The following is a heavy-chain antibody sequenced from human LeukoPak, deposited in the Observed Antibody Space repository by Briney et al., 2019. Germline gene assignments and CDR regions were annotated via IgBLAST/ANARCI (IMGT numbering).Heavy chain of an antibody. Sequence: GASVKVSCKASGYAFTSYAMHWVRQAPGQRLEWMGWINAGNGNTKYSQKFQGRVTITRDTSASTAYMELSSLRSEDTAVYYCARWGGNIVATIPWGQGTLVTVSS. CDR1: GYAFTSYA. D-gene: IGHD5-12*01. CDR2: INAGNGNT. V-gene: IGHV1-3*01. CDR3: ARWGGNIVATIP. J-gene: IGHJ5*02.